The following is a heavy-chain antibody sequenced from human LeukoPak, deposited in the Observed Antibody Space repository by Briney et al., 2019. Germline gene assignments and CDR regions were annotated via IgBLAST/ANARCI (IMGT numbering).Heavy chain of an antibody. CDR3: ARVGDILTAYYTFDY. V-gene: IGHV4-4*07. CDR1: GGSISGHY. J-gene: IGHJ4*02. CDR2: IYTSGST. D-gene: IGHD3-9*01. Sequence: PSETLSLTCAVSGGSISGHYWSWIRQPAGKGLEWIGRIYTSGSTNYNPSLKSRVTMSVDTSKNQLSLKLISVTAADTAVYYCARVGDILTAYYTFDYWGQGTLVTVSS.